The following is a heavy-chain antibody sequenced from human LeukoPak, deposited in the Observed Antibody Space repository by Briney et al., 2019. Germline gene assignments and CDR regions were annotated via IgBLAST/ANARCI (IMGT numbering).Heavy chain of an antibody. Sequence: SGGSLRLSCAASGFTFSSYSMNRVRQAPGKGLEWVSSISGGGDTTYYSVKGRFIISRDNSKNTLFLQLNSLRADDTAIYFCAKNAGDGGYYYYFDVWGKGTTVTVSS. J-gene: IGHJ6*03. V-gene: IGHV3-23*01. CDR3: AKNAGDGGYYYYFDV. CDR2: ISGGGDTT. D-gene: IGHD3-16*01. CDR1: GFTFSSYS.